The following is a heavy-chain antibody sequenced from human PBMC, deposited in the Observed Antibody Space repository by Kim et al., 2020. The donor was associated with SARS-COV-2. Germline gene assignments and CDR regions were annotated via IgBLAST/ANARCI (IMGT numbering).Heavy chain of an antibody. J-gene: IGHJ4*02. D-gene: IGHD6-25*01. V-gene: IGHV3-72*01. Sequence: TEYAASVKGSFIISRNESKNSLYLQMNSLKTEDTAVYYCSREDAASVFDSWGQGTLVTVSS. CDR2: T. CDR3: SREDAASVFDS.